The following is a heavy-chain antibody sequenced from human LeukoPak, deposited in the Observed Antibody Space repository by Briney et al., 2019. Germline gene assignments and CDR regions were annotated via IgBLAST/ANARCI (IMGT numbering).Heavy chain of an antibody. V-gene: IGHV3-7*01. CDR3: ARDAGIAAAGPVLYYFDY. CDR2: IKQDGSEK. D-gene: IGHD6-13*01. J-gene: IGHJ4*02. Sequence: GGSLRLSCAASGFTFSSYWMSWVRQAPGKGLEWVAYIKQDGSEKYYVDSVKGRFTISRDNAKNSLYLQMNSLRAEDTAVYYCARDAGIAAAGPVLYYFDYWGQGTLVTVSS. CDR1: GFTFSSYW.